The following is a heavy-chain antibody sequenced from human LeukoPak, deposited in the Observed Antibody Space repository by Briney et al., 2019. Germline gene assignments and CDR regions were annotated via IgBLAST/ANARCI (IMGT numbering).Heavy chain of an antibody. D-gene: IGHD3-10*01. CDR3: VRGTPTPGMDY. CDR1: GYPGSAHF. CDR2: IDTTTGNP. Sequence: ASVRVSCKASGYPGSAHFLNWVRQAPGQGLEWMGNIDTTTGNPRYAQDFTGRFVFSLDTSVSTAYLQITSLKADDTAAYYCVRGTPTPGMDYWGQGTQVTVSS. V-gene: IGHV7-4-1*02. J-gene: IGHJ4*02.